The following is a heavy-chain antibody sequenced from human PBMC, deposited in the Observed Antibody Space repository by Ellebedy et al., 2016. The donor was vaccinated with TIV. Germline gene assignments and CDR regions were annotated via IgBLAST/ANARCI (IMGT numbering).Heavy chain of an antibody. D-gene: IGHD1-26*01. CDR3: ARSKGWELYGGVGDY. J-gene: IGHJ4*02. Sequence: GESLKISCAASGFTFSDYYMSWIRQAPGKGLEWVSYISSSGSTIYYADSVKGRFTISRDNAKNSLYLQMNSLRAEDTAVYYCARSKGWELYGGVGDYWGQGTLVTVSS. V-gene: IGHV3-11*01. CDR1: GFTFSDYY. CDR2: ISSSGSTI.